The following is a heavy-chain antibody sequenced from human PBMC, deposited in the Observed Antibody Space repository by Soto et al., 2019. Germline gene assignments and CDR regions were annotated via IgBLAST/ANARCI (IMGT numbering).Heavy chain of an antibody. CDR3: ARGDYICNYYDY. V-gene: IGHV4-31*03. D-gene: IGHD2-2*02. Sequence: QVQLQESGPGLVKPSQTLSLTCTVSGDSISSGDFYWSRIRQHPGKGLEWIGYIYYTGSAYYNPSFRSRGSISIGTSKTQFSLNLNSVTVADMAVYYCARGDYICNYYDYWGQGTLVTVSS. J-gene: IGHJ4*02. CDR2: IYYTGSA. CDR1: GDSISSGDFY.